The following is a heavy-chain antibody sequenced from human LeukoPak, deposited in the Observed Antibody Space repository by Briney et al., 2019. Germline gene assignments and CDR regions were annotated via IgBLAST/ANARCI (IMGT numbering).Heavy chain of an antibody. J-gene: IGHJ4*02. CDR2: IKQDGSEK. CDR1: GFTFSSYW. V-gene: IGHV3-7*03. D-gene: IGHD6-19*01. Sequence: GGSLRLSCAASGFTFSSYWMSGVRQAPGKGLEWVANIKQDGSEKYYVDSVKGRFTISRDNAKNSLYLQTNSLRAEDTAVYYCAKAGSYSSGWGYWGQGTLVTVSS. CDR3: AKAGSYSSGWGY.